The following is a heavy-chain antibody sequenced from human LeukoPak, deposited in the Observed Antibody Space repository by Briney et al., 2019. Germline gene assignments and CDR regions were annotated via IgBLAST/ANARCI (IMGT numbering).Heavy chain of an antibody. V-gene: IGHV3-30-3*01. Sequence: GGSLRLSCAASGFTFSSYAMHWVRQAPGKGLEWVAVISYDGSNKYYADSVKGRFTISRDNSKNTLYLQMNSLRAEDTAVYYCARDHPPWAVAGQGYFDYWGQGTLVTVSS. CDR1: GFTFSSYA. CDR2: ISYDGSNK. CDR3: ARDHPPWAVAGQGYFDY. J-gene: IGHJ4*02. D-gene: IGHD6-19*01.